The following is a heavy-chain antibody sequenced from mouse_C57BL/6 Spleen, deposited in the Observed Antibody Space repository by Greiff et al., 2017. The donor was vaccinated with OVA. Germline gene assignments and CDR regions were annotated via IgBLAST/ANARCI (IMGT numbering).Heavy chain of an antibody. CDR3: ARRDYDYDEPCAY. CDR2: IWSGGST. Sequence: VQRVESGPGLVQPSQSLSITCTVSGFSLTSYGVHWVRQSPGKGLEWLGVIWSGGSTDYNAAFISRLSISKDNSKSQVFFKMNSLQADDTAIYYCARRDYDYDEPCAYWGQGTLVTVSA. CDR1: GFSLTSYG. D-gene: IGHD2-4*01. J-gene: IGHJ3*01. V-gene: IGHV2-2*01.